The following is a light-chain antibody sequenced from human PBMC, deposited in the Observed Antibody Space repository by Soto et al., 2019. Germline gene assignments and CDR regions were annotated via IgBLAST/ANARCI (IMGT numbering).Light chain of an antibody. CDR2: EVS. Sequence: QSVLTQPASVSGSPGQSITISCTGTSSDVGYDNYVSWFQQHPGKAPKLMIYEVSRRPSGVSNRFSGSKSANTASLTISGLQAEDEADYYCTSHTASSTWVFGGGTTLTVL. CDR3: TSHTASSTWV. V-gene: IGLV2-14*01. J-gene: IGLJ3*02. CDR1: SSDVGYDNY.